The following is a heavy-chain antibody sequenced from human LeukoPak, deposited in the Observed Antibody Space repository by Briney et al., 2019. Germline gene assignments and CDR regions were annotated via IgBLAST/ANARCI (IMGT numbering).Heavy chain of an antibody. Sequence: ASVKVSCKASGYTFTGYYMHWVRQAPEQGLEWMGWINPNSGGTNYAQRFQGRVTMTRDTSISTAYMELSRLRSDDTAVYYCARDSYDSSGFDYWGQGTLVTVSS. V-gene: IGHV1-2*02. CDR3: ARDSYDSSGFDY. J-gene: IGHJ4*02. CDR2: INPNSGGT. CDR1: GYTFTGYY. D-gene: IGHD3-22*01.